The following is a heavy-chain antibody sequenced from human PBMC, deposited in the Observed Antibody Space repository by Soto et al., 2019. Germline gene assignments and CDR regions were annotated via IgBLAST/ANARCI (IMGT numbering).Heavy chain of an antibody. V-gene: IGHV4-31*03. CDR3: ARDNYDILTGYSEPDPFMSRTNNWFDP. CDR1: GGSISSGGYY. Sequence: PSETLSLTCTVSGGSISSGGYYWSWIRQHPGKGLEWIGYIYYSGSTYYNPSLKSRVTISVDTSKNQFSLKLSSVTAADTAVYYFARDNYDILTGYSEPDPFMSRTNNWFDPWGQGTLVTVSS. J-gene: IGHJ5*02. CDR2: IYYSGST. D-gene: IGHD3-9*01.